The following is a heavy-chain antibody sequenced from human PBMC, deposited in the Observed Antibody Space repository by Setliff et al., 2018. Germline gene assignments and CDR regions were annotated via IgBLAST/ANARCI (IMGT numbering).Heavy chain of an antibody. CDR2: INPILGIA. V-gene: IGHV1-69*10. Sequence: SVKVSCKASGGTFSSYAISWVRQAPGQGLEWMGGINPILGIANYAQKFQGRVTITADESTSTAYMELSSLRSEDTAVYYCARGIEPLLPVPDYWGQGTLVTVSS. D-gene: IGHD3-10*01. CDR3: ARGIEPLLPVPDY. J-gene: IGHJ4*02. CDR1: GGTFSSYA.